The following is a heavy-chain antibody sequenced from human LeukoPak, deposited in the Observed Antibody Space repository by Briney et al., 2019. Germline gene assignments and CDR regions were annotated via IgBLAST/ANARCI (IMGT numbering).Heavy chain of an antibody. Sequence: GRSLRLSCAASGFTFSSYGMHWVRQAPGKGLEWVAVISYDGSNKYYADSVKGRFTISRDNSKNTLYLQMNSLRAEDTAVYYCAKDAFGYSSGWYFHYYFDYWGQGTLVTVSS. CDR3: AKDAFGYSSGWYFHYYFDY. CDR1: GFTFSSYG. J-gene: IGHJ4*02. CDR2: ISYDGSNK. D-gene: IGHD6-19*01. V-gene: IGHV3-30*18.